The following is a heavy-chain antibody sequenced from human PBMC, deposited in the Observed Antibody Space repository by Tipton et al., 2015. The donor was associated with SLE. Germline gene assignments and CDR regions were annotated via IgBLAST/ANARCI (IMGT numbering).Heavy chain of an antibody. CDR3: ARGDNWDYMED. CDR2: IYFPGST. D-gene: IGHD1-7*01. V-gene: IGHV4-39*07. Sequence: TLSLTCSVSGGSINSDSYYWGWIRQSPGKGLEWIGNIYFPGSTYYNLSLKSRLAISLDTSKNQFSLKLSSVTASDTAIYYCARGDNWDYMEDWGQGTLVTVSS. J-gene: IGHJ4*02. CDR1: GGSINSDSYY.